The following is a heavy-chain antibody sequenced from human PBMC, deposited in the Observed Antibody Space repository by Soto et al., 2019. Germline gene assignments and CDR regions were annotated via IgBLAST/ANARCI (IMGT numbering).Heavy chain of an antibody. Sequence: GGSLRLSCAASGFTFSNYAMNWVRQAPGKGPEWVSHISVTGDTYYADSVKGRFTISRDNSKNTLFLQMNSLRAEDTAVYYCASRPSGMTYHAVFDFWGQGTPVTVSS. D-gene: IGHD2-21*02. CDR2: ISVTGDT. J-gene: IGHJ4*02. CDR3: ASRPSGMTYHAVFDF. CDR1: GFTFSNYA. V-gene: IGHV3-23*01.